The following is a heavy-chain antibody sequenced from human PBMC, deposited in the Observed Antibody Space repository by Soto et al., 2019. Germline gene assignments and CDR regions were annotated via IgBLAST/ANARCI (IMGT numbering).Heavy chain of an antibody. D-gene: IGHD3-22*01. CDR3: ARGPAYDGSGYLRY. CDR1: GGSFSGYY. V-gene: IGHV4-34*01. CDR2: INDSGTT. J-gene: IGHJ4*02. Sequence: SETLSLTCAVSGGSFSGYYWSWIRQPPGKGLEWIGEINDSGTTNYNPSLTGRVTVSVDTSKNRFSLRLSSVTAADTAVYFCARGPAYDGSGYLRYWGQGTLVTSPQ.